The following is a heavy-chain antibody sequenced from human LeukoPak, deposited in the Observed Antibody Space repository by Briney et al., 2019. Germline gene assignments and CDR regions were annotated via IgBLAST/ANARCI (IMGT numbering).Heavy chain of an antibody. Sequence: GGSLRLSCAASGFTFSSYGMHWVRQAPGKGLEWVAVISYDGSNKYYADSVKGRFTISRDNSKNTLYLQMNSLRAEDTAVYYCAKDPPRGIFGVVIMVDYWGQGTLVTVSS. J-gene: IGHJ4*02. CDR2: ISYDGSNK. D-gene: IGHD3-3*01. V-gene: IGHV3-30*18. CDR3: AKDPPRGIFGVVIMVDY. CDR1: GFTFSSYG.